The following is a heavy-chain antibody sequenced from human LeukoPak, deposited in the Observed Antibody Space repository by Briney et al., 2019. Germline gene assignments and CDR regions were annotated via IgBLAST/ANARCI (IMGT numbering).Heavy chain of an antibody. D-gene: IGHD3-22*01. J-gene: IGHJ4*02. CDR2: IYHSGST. Sequence: PSETLSLTCTVSGGSISSYYWSWIRQPPGKGLEWIGSIYHSGSTYYNPSLKSRVTISVDTSKNQFSLKLSSVTAADTAVYYCARCITMIVVVTSFDYWGQGTLVTVSS. CDR1: GGSISSYY. V-gene: IGHV4-59*08. CDR3: ARCITMIVVVTSFDY.